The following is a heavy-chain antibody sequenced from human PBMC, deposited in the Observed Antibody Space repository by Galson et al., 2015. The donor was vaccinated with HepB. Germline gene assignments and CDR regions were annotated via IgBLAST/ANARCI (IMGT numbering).Heavy chain of an antibody. CDR2: INAGSGDT. Sequence: SVKVSCKASGYSFTSYAVHWVRQAPGQSLEWMGWINAGSGDTQYSQKFLGRVTITRETSASTAYMELSALRSEDTAVYYCAAHSWGTTYFDYWGQGALVTVSS. J-gene: IGHJ4*02. CDR3: AAHSWGTTYFDY. CDR1: GYSFTSYA. V-gene: IGHV1-3*01. D-gene: IGHD3-16*01.